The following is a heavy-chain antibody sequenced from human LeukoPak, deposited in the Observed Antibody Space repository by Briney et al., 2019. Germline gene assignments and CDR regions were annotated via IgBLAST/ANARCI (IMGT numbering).Heavy chain of an antibody. J-gene: IGHJ4*02. CDR2: IYYSGST. V-gene: IGHV4-59*08. CDR1: GGSMSNYF. Sequence: SETLSLTCTVSGGSMSNYFWSWIRQPPGKGLEWIGNIYYSGSTNYNPSLNSRVTISVDTSKNQFSLQLNSVTAADTAVYYWARHQALDCWGEGTLVTVSS. CDR3: ARHQALDC.